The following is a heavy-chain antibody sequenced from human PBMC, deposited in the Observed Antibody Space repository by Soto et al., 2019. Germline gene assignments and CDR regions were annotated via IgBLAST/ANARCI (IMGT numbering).Heavy chain of an antibody. CDR1: GYPVTAYY. D-gene: IGHD3-3*01. Sequence: QLHLVQSGAVVKKPGASVTVSCSASGYPVTAYYMHWVRQAPGRGLEWMGGINPATGAAKYTQTFRGRVTMTRDTSTGTVFMELSGLTSGDPAVFYWARGGGVGVAGSAAFDMWGQGTLVTVSS. J-gene: IGHJ3*02. CDR3: ARGGGVGVAGSAAFDM. CDR2: INPATGAA. V-gene: IGHV1-2*02.